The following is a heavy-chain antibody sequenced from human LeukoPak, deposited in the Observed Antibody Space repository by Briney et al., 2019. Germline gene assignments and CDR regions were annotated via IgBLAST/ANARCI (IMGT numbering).Heavy chain of an antibody. Sequence: SETLSLTCAVYGGSFSGYYWSWIRQPPGKGLEWIGEINHSGSTNYNPSLKSRVTISVDTSKNQLSLKLSSVTAADTAVYYCARTYYDFWSGYTGWFDPWGQGTLVTVSS. D-gene: IGHD3-3*01. J-gene: IGHJ5*02. V-gene: IGHV4-34*01. CDR1: GGSFSGYY. CDR2: INHSGST. CDR3: ARTYYDFWSGYTGWFDP.